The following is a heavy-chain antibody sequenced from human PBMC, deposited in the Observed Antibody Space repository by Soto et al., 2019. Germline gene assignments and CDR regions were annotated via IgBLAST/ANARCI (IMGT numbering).Heavy chain of an antibody. V-gene: IGHV3-21*01. D-gene: IGHD3-22*01. J-gene: IGHJ3*02. Sequence: PGGSLRLSCAASGFTFSSYSMNWVRQAPGKGLEWVSSISSSSSYIYYADSVKGRFTISRDNAKNSLYLQMNSLRAEDTAVYYCARPASSGYAHDAFDIWGQGTMVTV. CDR3: ARPASSGYAHDAFDI. CDR1: GFTFSSYS. CDR2: ISSSSSYI.